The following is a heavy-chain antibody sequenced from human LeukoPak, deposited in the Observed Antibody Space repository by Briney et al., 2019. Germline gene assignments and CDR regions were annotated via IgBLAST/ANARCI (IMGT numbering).Heavy chain of an antibody. D-gene: IGHD5-18*01. V-gene: IGHV1-69*06. CDR2: IIPIFGTA. J-gene: IGHJ4*02. CDR1: GGTFSSYA. Sequence: ASVKVSCKASGGTFSSYAISWVRQAPGQGLEWMGGIIPIFGTANYAQKFQGRVTITADKSTSTAYMELSSLRSEDTAVYYCARGDGYSSPYYFDSWGQGTLVTASS. CDR3: ARGDGYSSPYYFDS.